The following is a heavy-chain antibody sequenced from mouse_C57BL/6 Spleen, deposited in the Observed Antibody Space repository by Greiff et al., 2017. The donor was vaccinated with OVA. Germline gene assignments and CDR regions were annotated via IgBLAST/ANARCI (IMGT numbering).Heavy chain of an antibody. D-gene: IGHD3-3*01. CDR3: ASQGGPGGNY. V-gene: IGHV1-61*01. CDR2: IYPSDSET. J-gene: IGHJ2*01. CDR1: GYTFTSYW. Sequence: VQLQQPGAELVRPGSSVKLSCKASGYTFTSYWMDWVKQRPGQGLEWIGNIYPSDSETHYNQKFKDKATLTVDKSSSTAYMQLSSLTSEDSAVYYCASQGGPGGNYWGQGTTLTVSS.